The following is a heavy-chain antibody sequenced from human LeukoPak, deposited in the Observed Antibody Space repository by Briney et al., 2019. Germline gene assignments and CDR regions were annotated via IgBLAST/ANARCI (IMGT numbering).Heavy chain of an antibody. CDR3: AKDRYYMDV. CDR2: ISDSGGDT. J-gene: IGHJ6*03. Sequence: GGSLRLSCAASGFTFSSYAMSWVRQAPGKGLACVSTISDSGGDTYYADSVKGRFTISRDNSKNTLFLQMNSLRAEDTAVYYCAKDRYYMDVWGKGTTVTVSS. CDR1: GFTFSSYA. V-gene: IGHV3-23*01.